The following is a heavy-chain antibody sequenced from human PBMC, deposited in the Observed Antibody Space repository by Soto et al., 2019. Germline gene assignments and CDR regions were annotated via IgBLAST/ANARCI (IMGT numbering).Heavy chain of an antibody. CDR3: AKDGADCSSTSCHSYYYYYMDV. V-gene: IGHV3-9*01. CDR2: ISWNSGSI. D-gene: IGHD2-2*01. CDR1: GFTFDDYA. Sequence: GGSLRLSCAASGFTFDDYAMHWVRQAPGKGLEWVSGISWNSGSIGYADSVKGRFTISRDNAKNSLYLQMNSLRAEDTALYYCAKDGADCSSTSCHSYYYYYMDVWGKGTTVTVAS. J-gene: IGHJ6*03.